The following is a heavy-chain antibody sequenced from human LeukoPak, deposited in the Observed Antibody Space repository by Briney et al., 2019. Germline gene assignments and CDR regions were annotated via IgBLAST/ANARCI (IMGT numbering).Heavy chain of an antibody. CDR2: IIPIFGTA. J-gene: IGHJ5*02. V-gene: IGHV1-69*05. CDR3: ARGPLHVALSSGYLKWLGP. D-gene: IGHD3-22*01. Sequence: ASVKVSCKASGSSFRSSTFAWVRQAPGRGLEWMGGIIPIFGTANYALEFQGRATITTDESTSTVYMELSSLRSEDTAMYYCARGPLHVALSSGYLKWLGPWGQGSLVTVSS. CDR1: GSSFRSST.